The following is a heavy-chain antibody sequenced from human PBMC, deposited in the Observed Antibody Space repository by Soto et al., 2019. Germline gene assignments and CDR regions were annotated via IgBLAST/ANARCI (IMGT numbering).Heavy chain of an antibody. CDR3: AKDIGRWFGAPGGMDV. CDR1: GFTFSSYG. CDR2: ISYVGSNK. Sequence: QVQLVESGGGVVQPGRSLRLSCAASGFTFSSYGMHWVRQAPGKGLEWVAVISYVGSNKYYADSVKGRFTISRDNSKNTLYLQRNSLRAEDTAVYYCAKDIGRWFGAPGGMDVWGQGTTVTVSS. J-gene: IGHJ6*02. V-gene: IGHV3-30*18. D-gene: IGHD3-10*01.